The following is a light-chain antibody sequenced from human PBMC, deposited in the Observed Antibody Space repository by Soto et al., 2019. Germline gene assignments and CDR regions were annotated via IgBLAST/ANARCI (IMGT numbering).Light chain of an antibody. CDR3: QQYGRSPLMYT. CDR2: GAS. V-gene: IGKV3-20*01. J-gene: IGKJ2*01. CDR1: QSITSNF. Sequence: EIVLTQSPGTLSLSPGERATLSCRASQSITSNFLAWYQQKPGQAPRLLIYGASTRAAGVPDRFSGSGSGTDVSLTIPRLEPEDFAVYYCQQYGRSPLMYTFGQGTKL.